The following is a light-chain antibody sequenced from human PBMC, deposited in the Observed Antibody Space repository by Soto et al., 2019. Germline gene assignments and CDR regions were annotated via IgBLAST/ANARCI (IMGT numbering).Light chain of an antibody. CDR1: QSVLYSSNNKNY. CDR2: WAS. J-gene: IGKJ1*01. CDR3: QQYYSPPWT. V-gene: IGKV4-1*01. Sequence: DIVMTQSPDPLAVSLGERATINCKSSQSVLYSSNNKNYLAWYQHKPGQPPKLLIYWASTRESGVPGRFSGSGSGTDFTLNISSLQAEDVAVYCCQQYYSPPWTFGQGTKVEIK.